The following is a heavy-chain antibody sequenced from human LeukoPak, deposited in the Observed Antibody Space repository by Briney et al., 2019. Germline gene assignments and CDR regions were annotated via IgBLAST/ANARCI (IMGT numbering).Heavy chain of an antibody. Sequence: GASVKVSCKASGYTFIDYYMHWVQQAPGQGLEWMGWISPNSGGTKYVQKFQGRVTMTRDTSITTVYMELSGLSFDDTAVYYCARGGGRYSVDYWGQGTLVIVSS. CDR1: GYTFIDYY. D-gene: IGHD1-26*01. CDR2: ISPNSGGT. J-gene: IGHJ4*02. V-gene: IGHV1-2*02. CDR3: ARGGGRYSVDY.